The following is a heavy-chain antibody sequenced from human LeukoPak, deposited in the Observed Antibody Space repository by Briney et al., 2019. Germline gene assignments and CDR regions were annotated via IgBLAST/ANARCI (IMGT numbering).Heavy chain of an antibody. D-gene: IGHD5-18*01. CDR1: GFTFSSYS. CDR3: TTPGYSYGYGGDY. V-gene: IGHV3-15*01. Sequence: GGSLRLSCAASGFTFSSYSMNWVRQAPGKGLEWVGRIKSKTDGGTTDYAAPVKGRFTISRDDSKNTLYLQMNSLKTEDTAVYYCTTPGYSYGYGGDYWGQGTLVTVSS. CDR2: IKSKTDGGTT. J-gene: IGHJ4*02.